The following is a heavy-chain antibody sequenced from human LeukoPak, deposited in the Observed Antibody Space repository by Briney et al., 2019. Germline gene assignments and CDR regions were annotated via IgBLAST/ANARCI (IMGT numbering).Heavy chain of an antibody. V-gene: IGHV6-1*01. Sequence: SQTLSLTCAISGDSVSSNTAAWNWIRQSPSRGLEWLGRTYYRSKWHNDYAVSVKSRITINPDTSKNQFSLQLNSVTPEDTAVYYCARGRGYSYGYGGYYFDYWGQGTLVTVSS. CDR2: TYYRSKWHN. D-gene: IGHD5-18*01. J-gene: IGHJ4*02. CDR1: GDSVSSNTAA. CDR3: ARGRGYSYGYGGYYFDY.